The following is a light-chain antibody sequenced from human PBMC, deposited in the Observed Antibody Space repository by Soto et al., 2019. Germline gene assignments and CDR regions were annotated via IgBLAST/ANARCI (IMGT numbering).Light chain of an antibody. CDR3: QQYNSYSTT. CDR1: QSINSW. J-gene: IGKJ1*01. V-gene: IGKV1-5*01. Sequence: DIQMTQSPSTLSASVGDRVTITCRASQSINSWLAWYQQKPGKAPKLLIYDASSLESGVPSRFSGSGSGTEFTLTISSLQPDDFATYYCQQYNSYSTTFGQGTKV. CDR2: DAS.